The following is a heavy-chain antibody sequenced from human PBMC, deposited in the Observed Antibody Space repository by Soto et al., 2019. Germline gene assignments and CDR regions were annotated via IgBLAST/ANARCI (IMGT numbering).Heavy chain of an antibody. J-gene: IGHJ5*02. V-gene: IGHV1-8*01. CDR3: AGEVVVVAATVNWFDP. CDR1: GYTFTSYD. D-gene: IGHD2-15*01. Sequence: QVQLVQSGAEVKKPGASVKVSCKASGYTFTSYDINWVRQATGQGLEWMGWMNPNSGNTGYAQKFQGRVTMTRNTXIXXAYMELSSLRSEDTAVYYCAGEVVVVAATVNWFDPWGQGTLVTVSS. CDR2: MNPNSGNT.